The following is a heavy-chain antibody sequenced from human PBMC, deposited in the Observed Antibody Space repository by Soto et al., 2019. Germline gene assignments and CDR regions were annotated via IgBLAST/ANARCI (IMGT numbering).Heavy chain of an antibody. J-gene: IGHJ3*02. CDR2: IRSKAYGGTI. CDR3: IRDLGGSGSYDAFDI. D-gene: IGHD3-10*01. Sequence: GGSLRLSCTASGCTFGDYAMSWVRQAPGKGLEWVGFIRSKAYGGTIEYAASVKGRFTISRDDSKSIAYLQMNRLKTEDSAVYYCIRDLGGSGSYDAFDIWGQGTMATVSS. CDR1: GCTFGDYA. V-gene: IGHV3-49*04.